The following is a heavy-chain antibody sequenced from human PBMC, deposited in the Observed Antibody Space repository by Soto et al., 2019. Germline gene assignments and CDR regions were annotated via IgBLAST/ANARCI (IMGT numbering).Heavy chain of an antibody. CDR3: ARHHHNAWYDF. Sequence: SETLSLTCSVSGGSITSNNYYGAWIRQPPGKGLEWIGSFDYGGSTYYTRSLKSRVTISVDTSKNQFSLTLSSVAAADTAAYYGARHHHNAWYDFWGQGTLGAVSS. CDR1: GGSITSNNYY. J-gene: IGHJ5*01. CDR2: FDYGGST. V-gene: IGHV4-39*01.